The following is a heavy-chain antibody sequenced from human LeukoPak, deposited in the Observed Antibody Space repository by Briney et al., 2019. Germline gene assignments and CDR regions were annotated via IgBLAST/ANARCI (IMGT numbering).Heavy chain of an antibody. Sequence: ASVKVSCKAPGYTFTSYYVHWVRQAPGQGLEWMGIINPSGGSTSYAQKFQGRVTMTRDTSTSTVYMELSSLRSEDTAVYYCARLVTIKYGMDVWGQGTTVTVSS. CDR2: INPSGGST. J-gene: IGHJ6*02. D-gene: IGHD5-12*01. CDR3: ARLVTIKYGMDV. CDR1: GYTFTSYY. V-gene: IGHV1-46*01.